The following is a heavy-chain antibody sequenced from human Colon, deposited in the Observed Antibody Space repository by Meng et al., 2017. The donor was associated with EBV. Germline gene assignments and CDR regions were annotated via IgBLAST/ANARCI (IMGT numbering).Heavy chain of an antibody. CDR1: GGSISSSYW. J-gene: IGHJ4*02. CDR3: ATQESRDGHNPY. CDR2: MYHSGTT. D-gene: IGHD5-24*01. V-gene: IGHV4-4*02. Sequence: QLQESXXGMVKXSGTLSLPCVVSGGSISSSYWWTWVRQSPGKGLEWIGEMYHSGTTNYNPSLKSRVTISMGKSNNQLSLKLNSVTAVDTAVYYCATQESRDGHNPYWGQGTLGTVSS.